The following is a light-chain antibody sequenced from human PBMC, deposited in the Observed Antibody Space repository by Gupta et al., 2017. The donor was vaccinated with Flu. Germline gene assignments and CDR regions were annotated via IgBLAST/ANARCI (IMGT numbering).Light chain of an antibody. J-gene: IGLJ2*01. CDR1: DMLSQY. Sequence: HTTRTTCAKDDMLSQYGDGYQEKQRQDPVQLLYNDSERPSGITERCSGASTGTTVTLPISGVQEEEEADYYCHSADSSGPYPVIFGGGTRLTVL. V-gene: IGLV3-25*01. CDR2: NDS. CDR3: HSADSSGPYPVI.